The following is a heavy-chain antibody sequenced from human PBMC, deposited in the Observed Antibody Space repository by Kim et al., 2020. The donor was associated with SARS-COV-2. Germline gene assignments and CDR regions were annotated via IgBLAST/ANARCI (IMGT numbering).Heavy chain of an antibody. J-gene: IGHJ4*02. CDR1: GGSFSGYY. CDR2: INHSGST. CDR3: AREGASSSSVGGFDY. D-gene: IGHD6-6*01. V-gene: IGHV4-34*01. Sequence: SETLSLTCAVYGGSFSGYYWSWIRQPPGKGLEWIGEINHSGSTNYNPSLKSRVTISVDTSKNQFSLKLSSVTAADTAVYYCAREGASSSSVGGFDYWGQGTLVTVSS.